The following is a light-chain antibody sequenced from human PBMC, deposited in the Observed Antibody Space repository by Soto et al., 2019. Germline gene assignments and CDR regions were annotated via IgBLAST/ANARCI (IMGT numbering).Light chain of an antibody. V-gene: IGLV2-8*01. J-gene: IGLJ1*01. CDR3: SSYAGTHIV. CDR2: EIS. Sequence: QSVLTQPPSASGSPGQSVAISCTGTSSDVGGYNYVSWYQQHPGKAPKLMIYEISKRPSGVPDRFSGSKSGNTASLTVSGLQAEDEADYCCSSYAGTHIVFGTGTKLTVL. CDR1: SSDVGGYNY.